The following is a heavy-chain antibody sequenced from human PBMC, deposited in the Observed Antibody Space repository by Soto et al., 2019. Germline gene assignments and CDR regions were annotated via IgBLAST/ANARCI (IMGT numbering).Heavy chain of an antibody. CDR3: ARAEFKSVWFPYDS. D-gene: IGHD6-19*01. J-gene: IGHJ5*02. CDR1: GGSISSHS. Sequence: SETLSLTCTVSGGSISSHSWSWIRQPPGEGLEWIGHVYYSGSTNYNPSLKSRVTISVDTFKNQFSLRLTSVTAADTALYFCARAEFKSVWFPYDSWGQGAPVTVSS. V-gene: IGHV4-59*08. CDR2: VYYSGST.